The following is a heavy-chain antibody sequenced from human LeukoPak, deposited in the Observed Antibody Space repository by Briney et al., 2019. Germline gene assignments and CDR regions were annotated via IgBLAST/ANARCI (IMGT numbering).Heavy chain of an antibody. D-gene: IGHD6-13*01. Sequence: SETLSLTCTVSGGSISSYYWSWIRQPPGKGLEWIGYIYYSGSTYYNPSLKSRVTISVDTSKNQFSLKLSSVTAADTAVYYCARTIAAAGTFVVGYWGQGTLVTVSS. CDR2: IYYSGST. J-gene: IGHJ4*02. CDR1: GGSISSYY. CDR3: ARTIAAAGTFVVGY. V-gene: IGHV4-59*12.